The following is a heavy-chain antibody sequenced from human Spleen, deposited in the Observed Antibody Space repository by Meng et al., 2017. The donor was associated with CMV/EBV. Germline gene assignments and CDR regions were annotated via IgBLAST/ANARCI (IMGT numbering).Heavy chain of an antibody. V-gene: IGHV3-15*01. Sequence: SSGFAFSNAWISWVRQAPGKGLEWVGRIKSKTDGGTTDYAAPVKGRFTISRDDSKNTLYLQMNSLKTEDTAVYYCTTVIVGATTTDYWGQGTLVTVSS. CDR3: TTVIVGATTTDY. CDR2: IKSKTDGGTT. D-gene: IGHD1-26*01. CDR1: GFAFSNAW. J-gene: IGHJ4*02.